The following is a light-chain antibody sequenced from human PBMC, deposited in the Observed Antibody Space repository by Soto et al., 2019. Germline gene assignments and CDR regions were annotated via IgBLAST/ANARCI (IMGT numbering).Light chain of an antibody. CDR2: GAS. J-gene: IGKJ5*01. V-gene: IGKV3-20*01. Sequence: EIVLSQSPGALSLSPGDRATLSCRASQSVISNYLAWYQKKPGQAPRLLIYGASSRATGIPDRFSGSASGTDFTLTISRLEPEDFAVYYCQQYGSSPTFGQGTRLEIK. CDR3: QQYGSSPT. CDR1: QSVISNY.